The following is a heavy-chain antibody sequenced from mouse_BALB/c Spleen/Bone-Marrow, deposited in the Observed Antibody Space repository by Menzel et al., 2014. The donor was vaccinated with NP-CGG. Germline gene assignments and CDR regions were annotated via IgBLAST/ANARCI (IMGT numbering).Heavy chain of an antibody. J-gene: IGHJ2*01. Sequence: DVMLVESGGGLVQPGRSLKLSCAASGFDFSRYWMNWVRQAPGKGLEWIGEINPDSSTINYTPSLKDKFIISRDNAKNTLYLQMSKVRSEDTALYYCARPYYRYLYFDYWGQGTTLTLSS. D-gene: IGHD2-12*01. CDR3: ARPYYRYLYFDY. CDR1: GFDFSRYW. V-gene: IGHV4-1*02. CDR2: INPDSSTI.